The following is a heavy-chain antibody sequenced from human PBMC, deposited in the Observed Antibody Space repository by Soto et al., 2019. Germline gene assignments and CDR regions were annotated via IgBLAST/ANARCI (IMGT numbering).Heavy chain of an antibody. Sequence: SETLSLTCAVYGGSFSGYYWSWIRQPPGKGLEWIGEINHSGSTNYNPSLKSRATISVDTSKNKFHLKLSSVTASATSVHYCARVGDYGDYELYSCYGIDVCGQGTTVTVSS. CDR3: ARVGDYGDYELYSCYGIDV. D-gene: IGHD4-17*01. V-gene: IGHV4-34*01. J-gene: IGHJ6*02. CDR1: GGSFSGYY. CDR2: INHSGST.